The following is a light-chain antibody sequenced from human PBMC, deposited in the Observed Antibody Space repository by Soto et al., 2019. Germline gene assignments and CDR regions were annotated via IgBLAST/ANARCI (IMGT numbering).Light chain of an antibody. CDR2: DVS. CDR1: SSDVGGYNY. J-gene: IGLJ2*01. Sequence: QSVLTQPASVSGSPGQSITISCTGTSSDVGGYNYVSWYQQHPGKAPKLMIYDVSNRPSGVSNRFSGSKSGNTASLTISGLQAEDEADYYCSSYTSSSTLDVVFVGGTKVTVL. CDR3: SSYTSSSTLDVV. V-gene: IGLV2-14*01.